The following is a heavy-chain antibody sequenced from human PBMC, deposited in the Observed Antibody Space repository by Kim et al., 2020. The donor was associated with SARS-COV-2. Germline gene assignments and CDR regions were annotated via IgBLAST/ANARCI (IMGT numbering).Heavy chain of an antibody. CDR2: INHSGST. CDR3: ARGQPQGDDFSGPGNY. Sequence: SETLSLTCAVYGGSFSGYYWSWIRQPPGKGLEWIGEINHSGSTNYNPSLKSRVTISVDTSKNQFSLKLSSVTAADTAVYYCARGQPQGDDFSGPGNYWGQGTLVTVSS. V-gene: IGHV4-34*01. J-gene: IGHJ4*02. D-gene: IGHD3-3*01. CDR1: GGSFSGYY.